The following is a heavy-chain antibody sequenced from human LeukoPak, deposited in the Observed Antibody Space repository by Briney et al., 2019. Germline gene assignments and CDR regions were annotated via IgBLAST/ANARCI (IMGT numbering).Heavy chain of an antibody. CDR3: ARAVLAANLYYYGMDV. J-gene: IGHJ6*02. Sequence: SETLSLTCTVSGGSMNGYYWSWIRQPAGKGLEWIGRIYTSGSTNYNPSLKSRVTMSVDTSKNQFSLKLSSATAADTAVYYCARAVLAANLYYYGMDVWGQGTTVTVSS. V-gene: IGHV4-4*07. D-gene: IGHD2-15*01. CDR1: GGSMNGYY. CDR2: IYTSGST.